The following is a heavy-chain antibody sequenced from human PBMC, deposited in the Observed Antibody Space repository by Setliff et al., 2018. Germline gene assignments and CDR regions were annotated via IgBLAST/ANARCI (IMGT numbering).Heavy chain of an antibody. J-gene: IGHJ6*02. Sequence: GGSLRLSCAASGFTFSSYGMHWVRQAPGKGLEWVAFIRYDGSNKYYADSVKGRFTISRNNSKNTLYLQMNSLRAEDTAVYYCAKDGGPLRAATVTYYYYYYGMDVWGQGTTVTVSS. CDR3: AKDGGPLRAATVTYYYYYYGMDV. CDR1: GFTFSSYG. D-gene: IGHD2-15*01. V-gene: IGHV3-30*02. CDR2: IRYDGSNK.